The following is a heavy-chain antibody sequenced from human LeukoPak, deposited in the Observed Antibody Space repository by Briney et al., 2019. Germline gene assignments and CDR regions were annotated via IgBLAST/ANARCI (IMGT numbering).Heavy chain of an antibody. CDR2: IYPRDGST. CDR1: GYSFTSNY. D-gene: IGHD6-19*01. CDR3: ARDRRSGWYPDDAFDI. Sequence: ASVKVSCKASGYSFTSNYIHWVRQAPGQGLEWMGMIYPRDGSTSYAQKFQGRVTVTRDTSTSTVHMELSGLRSEDTAVYYCARDRRSGWYPDDAFDIWGQGTMVTVSS. J-gene: IGHJ3*02. V-gene: IGHV1-46*01.